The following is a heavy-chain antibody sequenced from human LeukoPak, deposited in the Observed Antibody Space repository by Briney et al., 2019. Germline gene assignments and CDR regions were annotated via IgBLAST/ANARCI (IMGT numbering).Heavy chain of an antibody. Sequence: GGSLRLSCAASGFTFSSYAMSWVHQAPGKGLEWVSAISGSGGSTYYADSVKGRFTISRDNSKNTLYLQMNSLRAEDTAVYYCAVGVVVPAARPFDYWGQGTLVTVSS. V-gene: IGHV3-23*01. CDR1: GFTFSSYA. CDR2: ISGSGGST. CDR3: AVGVVVPAARPFDY. J-gene: IGHJ4*02. D-gene: IGHD2-2*02.